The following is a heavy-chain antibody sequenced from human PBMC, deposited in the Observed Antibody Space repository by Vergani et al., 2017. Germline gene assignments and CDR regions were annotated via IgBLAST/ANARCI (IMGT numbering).Heavy chain of an antibody. J-gene: IGHJ6*02. CDR2: IYYSGST. CDR3: GRATGGSSSWLWLDV. Sequence: QVQLQESGPGLVKPSQTLSLTCTVSGGSISSGDYYWSWIRQPPGKGLEWIGYIYYSGSTYYNPSLKSRVTISVDTSKNQFSLKLSSVTAADTAVYYCGRATGGSSSWLWLDVWGQGTTVTVSS. V-gene: IGHV4-30-4*08. D-gene: IGHD6-13*01. CDR1: GGSISSGDYY.